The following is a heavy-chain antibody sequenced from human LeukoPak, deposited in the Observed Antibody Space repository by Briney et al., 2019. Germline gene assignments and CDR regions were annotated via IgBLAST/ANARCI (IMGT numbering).Heavy chain of an antibody. D-gene: IGHD4-17*01. CDR2: ISSSGSTI. J-gene: IGHJ6*02. CDR1: GFTFSDYY. Sequence: GGSLRLSCAASGFTFSDYYMTWIRQAPGKGLEWVSYISSSGSTIYYADSVKGRFTISRDNSKNTLYLQMNSLRAEDTAVYYCAKQASYGDYPDYYYYYGMDIWGQGTTVTVSS. CDR3: AKQASYGDYPDYYYYYGMDI. V-gene: IGHV3-11*01.